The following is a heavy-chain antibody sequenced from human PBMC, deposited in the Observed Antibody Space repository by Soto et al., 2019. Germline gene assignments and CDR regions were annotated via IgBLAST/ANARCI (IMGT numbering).Heavy chain of an antibody. CDR1: GFSFSAYW. Sequence: EVQLVESGGGLVQPGGSLRLSCAASGFSFSAYWIHWVRQAPEKGLEWVSRIKTDGSSTDYADSVKGRFTFSRDNAKNILYLQMDSLRVEDTAVYYCAKREGNTFGLFHWGQGTLVTVSS. CDR2: IKTDGSST. J-gene: IGHJ4*02. CDR3: AKREGNTFGLFH. V-gene: IGHV3-74*01. D-gene: IGHD5-18*01.